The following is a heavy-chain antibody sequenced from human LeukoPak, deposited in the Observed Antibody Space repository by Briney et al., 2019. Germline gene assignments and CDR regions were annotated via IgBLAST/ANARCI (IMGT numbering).Heavy chain of an antibody. CDR2: IYHSGST. CDR1: GGSISSSNW. J-gene: IGHJ5*01. D-gene: IGHD3-22*01. Sequence: SETLSLTCAVSGGSISSSNWWSWVRQPPGKGLEWIGEIYHSGSTNYNPSLKSRVTISVDKSKNQFSLKLSSVTAADTAVYYCARDRDHSTGFADSWGQGTLVTVSS. CDR3: ARDRDHSTGFADS. V-gene: IGHV4-4*02.